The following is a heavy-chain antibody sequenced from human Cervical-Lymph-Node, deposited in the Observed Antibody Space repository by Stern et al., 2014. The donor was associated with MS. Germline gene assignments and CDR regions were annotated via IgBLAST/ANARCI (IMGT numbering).Heavy chain of an antibody. D-gene: IGHD2-21*02. J-gene: IGHJ4*02. CDR2: IKQDGSEK. CDR1: AFTFSNYW. Sequence: EVQLLESGGGLVPPGGSLRLSCAASAFTFSNYWMSWVRQAPGKGLEWVASIKQDGSEKYYVESVKGRFTISRDNTKISLYLQMTRLRAEDTAVYYCERGGRICVGGCYRWGYFDYWGQGTLITVSS. CDR3: ERGGRICVGGCYRWGYFDY. V-gene: IGHV3-7*04.